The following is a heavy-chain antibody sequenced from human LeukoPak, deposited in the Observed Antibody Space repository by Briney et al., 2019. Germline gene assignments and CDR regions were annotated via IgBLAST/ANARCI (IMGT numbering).Heavy chain of an antibody. CDR1: GFTVSSNF. CDR3: AKDLGGEDSGYSPPHY. Sequence: PGGSLRLSCAASGFTVSSNFMAWVRQAPGKGLEWVSAISGSGGSTYYADSVKGRFTISRDNSKNTLYLQMNSLRAEDTAVYYCAKDLGGEDSGYSPPHYWGQGTLVTVSS. CDR2: ISGSGGST. V-gene: IGHV3-23*01. D-gene: IGHD5-12*01. J-gene: IGHJ4*02.